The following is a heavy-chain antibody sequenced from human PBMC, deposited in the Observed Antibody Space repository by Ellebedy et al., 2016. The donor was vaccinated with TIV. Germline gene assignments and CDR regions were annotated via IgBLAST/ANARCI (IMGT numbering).Heavy chain of an antibody. CDR1: GFTFDDYA. Sequence: SLKISXAASGFTFDDYAMHWVRQAPGKGLEWVSGISWNSGSIGYADSVKGRFTISRDNAKNSLYLQMNSLRAEDTALYYCAKDIRRREQQLVYYFDYWGQGTLVTVSS. CDR3: AKDIRRREQQLVYYFDY. CDR2: ISWNSGSI. V-gene: IGHV3-9*01. D-gene: IGHD6-13*01. J-gene: IGHJ4*02.